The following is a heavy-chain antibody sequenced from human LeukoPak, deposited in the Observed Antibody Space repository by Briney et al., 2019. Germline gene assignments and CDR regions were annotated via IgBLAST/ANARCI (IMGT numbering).Heavy chain of an antibody. J-gene: IGHJ5*02. CDR1: GISFSNYS. V-gene: IGHV3-21*01. CDR2: ISSSSRFI. D-gene: IGHD2/OR15-2a*01. Sequence: PGGSLRLSCAASGISFSNYSMNWVRQAPGKGLEWVSLISSSSRFIYYADSVKGRFTISRDNAKNSLYLQMKSLRAEDTAVYYCARGKTSQNIVTRKTYNWFDPWGQGTLVTVSS. CDR3: ARGKTSQNIVTRKTYNWFDP.